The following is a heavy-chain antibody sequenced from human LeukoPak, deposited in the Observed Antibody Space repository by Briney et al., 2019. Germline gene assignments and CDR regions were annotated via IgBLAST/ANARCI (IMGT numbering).Heavy chain of an antibody. CDR1: GGSFSGYY. D-gene: IGHD5-18*01. CDR2: INHSGST. CDR3: ARSSGSWDTAVVLDYFDY. J-gene: IGHJ4*02. V-gene: IGHV4-34*01. Sequence: SETLSLTCAVYGGSFSGYYWSWIRQPPGKGLEWIGEINHSGSTNYNPSLKSRVTISVDTSKNQFSLKLSSVTAADTAVYYCARSSGSWDTAVVLDYFDYWGQGTLVTVSS.